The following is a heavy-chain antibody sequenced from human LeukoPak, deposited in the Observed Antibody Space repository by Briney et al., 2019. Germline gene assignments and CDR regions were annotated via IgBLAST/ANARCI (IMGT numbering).Heavy chain of an antibody. J-gene: IGHJ4*02. CDR3: AKDLTTWGGY. D-gene: IGHD2-21*01. V-gene: IGHV3-23*01. CDR2: ISGSDGST. CDR1: GFTFSIYA. Sequence: PGGSLRLSCAASGFTFSIYAMSWVRQAPGKGLEWVSGISGSDGSTYYADSVKGRFTISRDNSKNTLYLQMNSLRAEDTAVYYCAKDLTTWGGYWGQGTLVTASS.